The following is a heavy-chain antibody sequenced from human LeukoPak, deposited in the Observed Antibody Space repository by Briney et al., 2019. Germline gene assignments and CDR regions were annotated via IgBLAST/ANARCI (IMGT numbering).Heavy chain of an antibody. Sequence: ASVKVSCKASGYTFTGYYMHWVRQAPGQGLEWMGWVNPNSGGTNYAQKFQGRVTMTRDTSISTAYMELSRLRSDDTAVYYCARDQAHYYGSGSYFNWGQGTPVTVSS. V-gene: IGHV1-2*02. J-gene: IGHJ4*02. CDR2: VNPNSGGT. CDR3: ARDQAHYYGSGSYFN. CDR1: GYTFTGYY. D-gene: IGHD3-10*01.